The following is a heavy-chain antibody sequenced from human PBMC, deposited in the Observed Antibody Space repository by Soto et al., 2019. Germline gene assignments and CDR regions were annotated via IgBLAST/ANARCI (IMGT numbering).Heavy chain of an antibody. CDR1: GFTFSSYS. V-gene: IGHV3-21*01. Sequence: GGSLRLSCAASGFTFSSYSMNWVRQAPGKGLEWVSSISSSSSYIYYGDALKGRVTISRDNAKNSLYLQLNILRAVATAVYSGVRELGNYYDSSGTYGMDVWGQGTTVTVSS. D-gene: IGHD3-22*01. CDR2: ISSSSSYI. CDR3: VRELGNYYDSSGTYGMDV. J-gene: IGHJ6*02.